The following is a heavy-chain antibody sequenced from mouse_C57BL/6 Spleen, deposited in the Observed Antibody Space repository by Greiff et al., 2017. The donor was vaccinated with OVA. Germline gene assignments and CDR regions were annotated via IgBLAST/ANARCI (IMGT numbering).Heavy chain of an antibody. CDR1: GYAFTNYL. J-gene: IGHJ4*01. CDR3: ARPYGNWAMDY. D-gene: IGHD2-10*02. V-gene: IGHV1-54*01. CDR2: INPGSGGT. Sequence: VMLVESGAELVRPGTSVKVSCKASGYAFTNYLIEWVKQRPGQGLEWIGVINPGSGGTNYNEKFKGKATLTADKSSSTAYMQLSSLTSEDSAVYFCARPYGNWAMDYWGQGTSVTVSS.